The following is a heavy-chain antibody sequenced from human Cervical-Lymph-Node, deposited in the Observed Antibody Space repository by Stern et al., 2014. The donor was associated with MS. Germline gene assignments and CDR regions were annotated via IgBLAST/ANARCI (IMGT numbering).Heavy chain of an antibody. V-gene: IGHV1-18*01. J-gene: IGHJ4*02. Sequence: VQLLESGGEVKQPGASVKVSCKTSGYTFSSYGISWVRQAPGQGLEWMGWISTKNGNTNYGKKVQGRVTMTTDTSTNTAYMELRSLRSDDTAVYYCARGADYSDYWGQGTLVTVSS. CDR3: ARGADYSDY. CDR1: GYTFSSYG. CDR2: ISTKNGNT. D-gene: IGHD5-12*01.